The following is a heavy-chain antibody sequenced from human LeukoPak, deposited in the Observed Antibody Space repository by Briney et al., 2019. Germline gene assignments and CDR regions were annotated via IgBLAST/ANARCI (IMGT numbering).Heavy chain of an antibody. Sequence: GGSLSLSCAASGFTFRSYWMSWVRQTPGRGLEWVANINQGETEKYYVDSVEGRFTISRDNAKNSLYLQMNSLRAEDTAMYYCARAVTTGTVDYRGQGTLVTVSS. CDR3: ARAVTTGTVDY. J-gene: IGHJ4*02. V-gene: IGHV3-7*01. D-gene: IGHD1-1*01. CDR1: GFTFRSYW. CDR2: INQGETEK.